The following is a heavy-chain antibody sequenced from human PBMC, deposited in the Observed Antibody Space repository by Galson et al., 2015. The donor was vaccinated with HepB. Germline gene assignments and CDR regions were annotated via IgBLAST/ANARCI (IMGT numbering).Heavy chain of an antibody. CDR1: GFTFSSYA. V-gene: IGHV3-30*04. CDR2: ISYDGSNK. CDR3: ARVDSPHGPYYYDSSGYFRY. Sequence: SLRLSCAASGFTFSSYAMHWVRQAPGKGLEWVAVISYDGSNKYYADSVKGRFTISRDNSKNTLYLQMNSLRAEDTAVYYCARVDSPHGPYYYDSSGYFRYWGQGTLVTVSS. J-gene: IGHJ4*02. D-gene: IGHD3-22*01.